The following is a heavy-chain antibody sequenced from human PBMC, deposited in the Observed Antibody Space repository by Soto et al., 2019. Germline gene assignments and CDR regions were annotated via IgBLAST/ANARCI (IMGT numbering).Heavy chain of an antibody. Sequence: TLSLTCPVSGGSISSGGYYWSWIRQHPGKGLEWIGYIYYSGSTYYNPSLKSRVTISVDTSKNQFSLKLSSVTAADTAVYYCARATTVTSGNFDYWGQGTLVTVSS. CDR3: ARATTVTSGNFDY. CDR2: IYYSGST. CDR1: GGSISSGGYY. V-gene: IGHV4-31*03. J-gene: IGHJ4*02. D-gene: IGHD4-17*01.